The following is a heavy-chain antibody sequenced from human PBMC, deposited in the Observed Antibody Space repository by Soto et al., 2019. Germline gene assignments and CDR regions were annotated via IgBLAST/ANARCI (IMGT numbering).Heavy chain of an antibody. CDR3: ATGVTYCSGGSCYGELDYFDY. Sequence: QVQLVESGGGLVKPGGSLRLSCAASGFTFSDYYMSWIRQAPGKGLEWVSYISSSGSTIYYADSVKGRFTISRDNAKNSRYLQMNSLRAEDTAVYYCATGVTYCSGGSCYGELDYFDYWGQGTLVTVSS. V-gene: IGHV3-11*01. J-gene: IGHJ4*02. CDR1: GFTFSDYY. D-gene: IGHD2-15*01. CDR2: ISSSGSTI.